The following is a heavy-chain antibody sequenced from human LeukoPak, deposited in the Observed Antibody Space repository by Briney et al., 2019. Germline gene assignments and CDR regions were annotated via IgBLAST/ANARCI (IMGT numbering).Heavy chain of an antibody. V-gene: IGHV1-46*01. CDR1: GYTFTSYY. D-gene: IGHD3-22*01. J-gene: IGHJ4*02. CDR2: INPSGGST. CDR3: ARANYYYDSSGYGGGYYFDY. Sequence: ASVKVSCKASGYTFTSYYMHWVRQAPGQGLEWMGIINPSGGSTSYAQKFQGRVTMTRDMSTSTVYMELSSLRSEDTAVYYCARANYYYDSSGYGGGYYFDYWGQGTLVTVSS.